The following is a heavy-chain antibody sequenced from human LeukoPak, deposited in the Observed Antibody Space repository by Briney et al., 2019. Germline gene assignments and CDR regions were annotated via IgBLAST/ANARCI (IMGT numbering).Heavy chain of an antibody. D-gene: IGHD2-21*01. V-gene: IGHV4-30-2*01. J-gene: IGHJ4*02. CDR3: ARGRIGLWFDF. Sequence: PSGTLSLTCTVSGDSISSGDYYWSWIRQPPGKGLEWIGYIYHSGNTYYNPSLKSRVTISIDKSTNQFSLKLSTVTAADTAMYYCARGRIGLWFDFWGQGTLVTVSS. CDR1: GDSISSGDYY. CDR2: IYHSGNT.